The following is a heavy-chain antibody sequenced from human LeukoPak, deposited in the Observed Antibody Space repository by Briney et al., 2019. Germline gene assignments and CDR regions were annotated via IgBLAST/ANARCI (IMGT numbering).Heavy chain of an antibody. Sequence: ASAKVSPMVSGYTLTEVTMHSVRHRPGERRWWRGGFDPEDGETISAQKFQGRVTMTEDTSTDTAYLELSSLRTEDTAVYYCATDVVVGGVTASAYWGQGTLVTVSS. CDR1: GYTLTEVT. V-gene: IGHV1-24*01. D-gene: IGHD3-10*01. J-gene: IGHJ4*02. CDR3: ATDVVVGGVTASAY. CDR2: FDPEDGET.